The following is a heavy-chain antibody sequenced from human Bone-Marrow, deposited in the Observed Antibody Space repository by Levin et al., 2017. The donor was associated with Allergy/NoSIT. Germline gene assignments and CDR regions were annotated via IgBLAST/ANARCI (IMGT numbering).Heavy chain of an antibody. CDR1: GGSISSYY. Sequence: SETLSLTCTVSGGSISSYYWSWIRQPPGKGLEWIGYIYYSGSTNYNPSLKSRVTISVDTSKNQFSLELSSVTAADTAMYYCARHKPSDRARYFDYWGQGTLVTVSS. J-gene: IGHJ4*02. CDR3: ARHKPSDRARYFDY. V-gene: IGHV4-59*08. D-gene: IGHD6-6*01. CDR2: IYYSGST.